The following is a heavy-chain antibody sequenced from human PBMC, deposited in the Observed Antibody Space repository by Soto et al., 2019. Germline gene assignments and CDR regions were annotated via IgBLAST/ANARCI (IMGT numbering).Heavy chain of an antibody. CDR3: ARTTFYDIFTAYYSLFDY. D-gene: IGHD3-9*01. CDR2: ISDSGSS. CDR1: GGSISSGSFY. Sequence: QVQLQESGPGLVKPSQTLTLTCTVSGGSISSGSFYWSWIRQHPGKGLEWIGHISDSGSSYYNPSLGSRVTISGETSKNQFSLKLSAVTAADTAVYFCARTTFYDIFTAYYSLFDYWGQGTLVTVSS. J-gene: IGHJ4*02. V-gene: IGHV4-31*03.